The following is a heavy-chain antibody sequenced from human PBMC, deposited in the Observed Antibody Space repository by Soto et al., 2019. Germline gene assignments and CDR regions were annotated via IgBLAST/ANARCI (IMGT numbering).Heavy chain of an antibody. CDR3: ALSISSGYDGASDAFDI. V-gene: IGHV1-69*01. D-gene: IGHD3-22*01. CDR2: IIPIFGTA. J-gene: IGHJ3*02. CDR1: GGTFSSYA. Sequence: QVQLVQSGAEVKKPGSSVKVSCKASGGTFSSYAISWVRQAPGQGLEWMGGIIPIFGTANYAQKFQGRVTITADESTSTAYMELSSLRSEDTAVYYCALSISSGYDGASDAFDIWGQGTMVTVSS.